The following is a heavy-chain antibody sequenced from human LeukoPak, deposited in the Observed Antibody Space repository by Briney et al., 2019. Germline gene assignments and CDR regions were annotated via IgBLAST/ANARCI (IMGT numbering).Heavy chain of an antibody. V-gene: IGHV1-2*02. Sequence: ASVKVSCKASGYTFTGYYMHWVRQAPGQGLEWMGWINPNSGGTNYAQKFQGRVTMTRDTSISTAYMELSRLRSDDTVVYYCAVPKCSGGSCYSSNWFDPWGQGTLVTVSS. J-gene: IGHJ5*02. CDR2: INPNSGGT. CDR3: AVPKCSGGSCYSSNWFDP. D-gene: IGHD2-15*01. CDR1: GYTFTGYY.